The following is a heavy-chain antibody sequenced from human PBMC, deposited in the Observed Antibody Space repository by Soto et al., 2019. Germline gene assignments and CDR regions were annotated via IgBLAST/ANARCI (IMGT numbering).Heavy chain of an antibody. CDR3: ARASRYYGNDMMY. CDR2: VSAYNGNT. CDR1: GYTFSNDA. J-gene: IGHJ4*02. D-gene: IGHD1-20*01. V-gene: IGHV1-18*01. Sequence: QAQLVQSGAEVKKPGASVKVSCKASGYTFSNDAITWVRQAPGQGLEWMGWVSAYNGNTNYAQKCKGRVTMTTDTSTSTADMEIRGLRNDDTAGYFCARASRYYGNDMMYWGQRTLVTVSS.